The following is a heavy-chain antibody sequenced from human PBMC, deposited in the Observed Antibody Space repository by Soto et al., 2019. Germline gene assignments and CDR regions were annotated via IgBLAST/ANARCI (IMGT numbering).Heavy chain of an antibody. CDR1: GYSFTSYW. J-gene: IGHJ4*02. D-gene: IGHD5-18*01. CDR3: ARSPWIQLWLLDY. CDR2: IYPGDSDT. Sequence: GESLKSSCKGSGYSFTSYWIGWVRQMPGKGLEWMGIIYPGDSDTRYSPSFQGQVTISADKSISTAYLQWSSLKASDTAMYYCARSPWIQLWLLDYWGQGTLVTVSS. V-gene: IGHV5-51*01.